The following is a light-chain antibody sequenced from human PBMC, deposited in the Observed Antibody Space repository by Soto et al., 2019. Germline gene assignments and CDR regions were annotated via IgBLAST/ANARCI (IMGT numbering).Light chain of an antibody. Sequence: EIVMTQSPATLSVSPGERATLSCRASQNVGSNLAWYQQRPGQAPRLLIYGASTRATGIPARFTGSGSGTDFTLPISSLQSEDFAVYYCQHYNNWPPYTFGQGTKLEIK. CDR2: GAS. CDR1: QNVGSN. CDR3: QHYNNWPPYT. J-gene: IGKJ2*01. V-gene: IGKV3-15*01.